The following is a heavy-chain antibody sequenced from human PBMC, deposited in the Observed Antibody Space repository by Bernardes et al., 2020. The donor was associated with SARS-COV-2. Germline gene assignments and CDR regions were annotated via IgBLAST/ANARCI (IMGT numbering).Heavy chain of an antibody. CDR1: GFTFSSYS. CDR3: ARDERVLVGATNYYYGMDV. V-gene: IGHV3-48*02. D-gene: IGHD1-26*01. CDR2: ISSSSSTI. J-gene: IGHJ6*02. Sequence: GGSLSLSCAASGFTFSSYSMNWVRQAPGKGLEWVSYISSSSSTIYYADSVKGRFTISRDNAKNSLYLQMNSLRDEDTAVYYCARDERVLVGATNYYYGMDVWGQGTTVTVSS.